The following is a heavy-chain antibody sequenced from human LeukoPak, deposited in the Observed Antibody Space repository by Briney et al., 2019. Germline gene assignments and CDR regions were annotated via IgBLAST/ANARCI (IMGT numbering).Heavy chain of an antibody. CDR1: GGSISSSAYY. CDR3: ARGHCSGGSCYSGFDY. Sequence: SETLSLTCTVSGGSISSSAYYWVWIRQPPGKGLEWIGEINHSGSTNYNPSLKSRVTISVDTSKNQFSLKLSSVTAADTAVYYCARGHCSGGSCYSGFDYWGQGTLVTVSS. CDR2: INHSGST. D-gene: IGHD2-15*01. V-gene: IGHV4-39*07. J-gene: IGHJ4*02.